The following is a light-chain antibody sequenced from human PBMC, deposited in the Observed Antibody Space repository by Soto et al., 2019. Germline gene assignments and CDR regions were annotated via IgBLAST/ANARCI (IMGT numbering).Light chain of an antibody. Sequence: DIQMTQSPSTLSASVGDRVTITCRASQTISSWLAWYQQKPGKAPKLLIYDVSTLGSGVPSRFSGSGSGTDFTLTISRLQPDDCACYSCQQYNSYSRRFGQGTKVDIK. CDR3: QQYNSYSRR. V-gene: IGKV1-5*01. J-gene: IGKJ1*01. CDR1: QTISSW. CDR2: DVS.